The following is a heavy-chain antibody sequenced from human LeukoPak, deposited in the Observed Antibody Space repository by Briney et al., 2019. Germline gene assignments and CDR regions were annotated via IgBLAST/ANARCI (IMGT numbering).Heavy chain of an antibody. D-gene: IGHD2-15*01. CDR3: ARGAGRSFDY. CDR2: MNSNSGNT. J-gene: IGHJ4*02. CDR1: GYTFTSYD. Sequence: ASVKVSCKASGYTFTSYDINWVRQAPGQGLEWMGWMNSNSGNTGYAQKFQGRLTITRITSISTAYMELSSLRSEDTAVYYCARGAGRSFDYWGQGTLVTVSS. V-gene: IGHV1-8*03.